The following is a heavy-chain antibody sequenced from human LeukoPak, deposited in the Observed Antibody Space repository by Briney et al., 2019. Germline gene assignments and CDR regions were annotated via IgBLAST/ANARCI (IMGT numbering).Heavy chain of an antibody. D-gene: IGHD3-16*02. J-gene: IGHJ4*02. Sequence: SETLSLTCAVYGGSFSGYYWSWIRQPPGKGLEWIGEINHSGSTNYNPSLKSRVTISVDTSKNQFSLKLSSVTAADTAVYYCARGSLDYWGQGTLVTVSS. CDR3: ARGSLDY. CDR2: INHSGST. V-gene: IGHV4-34*01. CDR1: GGSFSGYY.